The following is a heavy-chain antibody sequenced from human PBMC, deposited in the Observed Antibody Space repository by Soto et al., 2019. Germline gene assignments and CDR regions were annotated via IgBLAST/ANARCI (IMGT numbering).Heavy chain of an antibody. J-gene: IGHJ4*02. CDR3: ARFLVITMVRGVIITPPGFDY. D-gene: IGHD3-10*01. Sequence: PSETLSLTCTVSGGSISSSSYYWGWIRQPPGKGLEWIGSIYYSGSTYYNPSLKGRVTISVDTSKNQFSLKLSPVTAADTAVYYCARFLVITMVRGVIITPPGFDYWGQGTLVTVSS. CDR2: IYYSGST. CDR1: GGSISSSSYY. V-gene: IGHV4-39*01.